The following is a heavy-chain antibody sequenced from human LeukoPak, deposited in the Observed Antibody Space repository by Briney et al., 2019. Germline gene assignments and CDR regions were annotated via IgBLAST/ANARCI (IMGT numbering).Heavy chain of an antibody. V-gene: IGHV4-4*07. CDR3: ARGRYCSADICSGGDAFDI. D-gene: IGHD2-15*01. CDR1: GGSINNYY. Sequence: SETLSLTCTVSGGSINNYYWSWIRQPAGKGLEWIGRIYTRGSTNYNPSLKSRVTMSVDTPKVQFSLKLSSVTAADTAVYYCARGRYCSADICSGGDAFDIWAKGQWSPSLQ. CDR2: IYTRGST. J-gene: IGHJ3*02.